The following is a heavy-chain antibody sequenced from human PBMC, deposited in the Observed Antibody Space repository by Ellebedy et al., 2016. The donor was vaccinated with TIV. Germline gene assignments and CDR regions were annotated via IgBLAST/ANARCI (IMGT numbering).Heavy chain of an antibody. CDR2: IKQDGSEK. CDR1: GFTFSSHW. V-gene: IGHV3-7*01. Sequence: GGSLRLXXAASGFTFSSHWMSWVRQAPGKGLEWVANIKQDGSEKYCVDSVKGRFTISRDNAKNSLYLQMNSLRAEDTVVYYCASLYGSGSYYNARFDYWGQGTLVTVSS. D-gene: IGHD3-10*01. CDR3: ASLYGSGSYYNARFDY. J-gene: IGHJ4*02.